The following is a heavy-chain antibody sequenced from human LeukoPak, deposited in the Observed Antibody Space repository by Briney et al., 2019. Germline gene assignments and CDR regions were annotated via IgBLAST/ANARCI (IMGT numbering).Heavy chain of an antibody. V-gene: IGHV1-69*13. CDR1: GGTFSSYA. CDR2: IIPIFGTA. Sequence: VASVKVSCKASGGTFSSYAISWVRQAPGQGLEWMGGIIPIFGTANYAQKFQGRVTITADESTSTAYMELSSLRSEDTAVYYCARPNERDYYDSSGYYYGDAFDIWGQGTMVTVSS. J-gene: IGHJ3*02. CDR3: ARPNERDYYDSSGYYYGDAFDI. D-gene: IGHD3-22*01.